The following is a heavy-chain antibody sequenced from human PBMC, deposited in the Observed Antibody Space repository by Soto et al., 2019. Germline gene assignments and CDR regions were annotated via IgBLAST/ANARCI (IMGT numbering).Heavy chain of an antibody. V-gene: IGHV1-18*01. CDR3: ARTSGLGELSVGLHNWFDP. CDR1: GYTFTSYG. D-gene: IGHD3-16*02. CDR2: ISAYNGNT. J-gene: IGHJ5*02. Sequence: QVQLVQSGAEVKKPGASVKVSCKASGYTFTSYGISWVRQAPGQGLEWMGWISAYNGNTNYAQKLQGRVTMTTDTATSTAYRELRSLRSDDTAVYYCARTSGLGELSVGLHNWFDPWGQGTLVTVSS.